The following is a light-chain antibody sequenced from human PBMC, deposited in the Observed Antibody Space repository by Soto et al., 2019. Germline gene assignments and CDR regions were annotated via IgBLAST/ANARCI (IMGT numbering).Light chain of an antibody. J-gene: IGKJ1*01. Sequence: IQMTQSLSTLSASVGDRVTITCRASHNIERWMAWYQQKPGKAPSLLIFDASTLHSGVPSRFSGSGSGTDFTLTISSLQPDDFATYYCQQFAISTTFGQGTKVDIK. CDR1: HNIERW. CDR2: DAS. CDR3: QQFAISTT. V-gene: IGKV1-5*01.